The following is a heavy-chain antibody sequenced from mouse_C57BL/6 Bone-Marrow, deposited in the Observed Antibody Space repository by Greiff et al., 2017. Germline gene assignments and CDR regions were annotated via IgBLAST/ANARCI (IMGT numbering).Heavy chain of an antibody. J-gene: IGHJ3*01. Sequence: EVHLVESGGGLVQPGGSLKLSCAASGFTFSDYYMYWVRQTPEKRLEWVAYISNGGGSTYYPDTVKGRFTISRDNAKNTLYLQMSRLKSEDTAMYYCARQLIYGSSYGFAYWGQGTLVTVSA. CDR1: GFTFSDYY. CDR3: ARQLIYGSSYGFAY. D-gene: IGHD1-1*01. V-gene: IGHV5-12*01. CDR2: ISNGGGST.